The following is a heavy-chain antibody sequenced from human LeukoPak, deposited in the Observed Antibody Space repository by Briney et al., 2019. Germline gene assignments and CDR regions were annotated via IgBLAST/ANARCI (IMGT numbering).Heavy chain of an antibody. CDR3: ARDRSSGYYGTLDY. CDR1: GYTFTSYG. D-gene: IGHD3-22*01. V-gene: IGHV1-18*01. CDR2: ISAYNGDT. Sequence: ASVKVSCKASGYTFTSYGISWVRQAPGQGLEWMGWISAYNGDTNYAQKLQGRVTMTTDTSTSTAYMELRSLRSDDTAVYYCARDRSSGYYGTLDYWGQGTLVTVSS. J-gene: IGHJ4*02.